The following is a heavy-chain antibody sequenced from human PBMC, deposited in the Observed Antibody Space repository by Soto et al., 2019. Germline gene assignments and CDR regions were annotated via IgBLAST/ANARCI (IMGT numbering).Heavy chain of an antibody. D-gene: IGHD1-1*01. CDR3: ARVRQGCSANNCYFDP. CDR1: GGSVRAPDW. V-gene: IGHV4-4*02. CDR2: VHISGHS. J-gene: IGHJ5*01. Sequence: QVHLQESGPGLVEPSGTLSLTCTLSGGSVRAPDWWNWVRQSPDKGLEWIAEVHISGHSNYTPSLRSRVTVSINSSKNQFYWKLNSVTAAATAIYYCARVRQGCSANNCYFDPWGQGTQVTISS.